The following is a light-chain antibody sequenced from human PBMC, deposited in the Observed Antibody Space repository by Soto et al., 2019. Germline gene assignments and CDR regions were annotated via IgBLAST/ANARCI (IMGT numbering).Light chain of an antibody. Sequence: DIQMTQSPSSLSASVGDRVTLTCQASQDISNYLNWYQQKPGQAPKLLIYDSSALETGVPSRFSGSGSATDFTLTISSLQPEDFATYYCLQLNTYPWTFGQGTKVEIK. CDR1: QDISNY. J-gene: IGKJ1*01. CDR2: DSS. CDR3: LQLNTYPWT. V-gene: IGKV1-33*01.